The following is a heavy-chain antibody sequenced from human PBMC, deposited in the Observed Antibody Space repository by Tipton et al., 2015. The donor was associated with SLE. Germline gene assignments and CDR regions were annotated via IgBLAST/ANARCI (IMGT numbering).Heavy chain of an antibody. CDR2: IYYSGST. Sequence: TLSLTCTVSGGSISSYYWSWIRQPPGKGLEWIGYIYYSGSTNYNPSLKSRVTISVDTSKNQFSLKLSSVTAADTAVYYCARDRTVGAPRWFDPWGQGTLVTVSS. CDR1: GGSISSYY. D-gene: IGHD1-26*01. CDR3: ARDRTVGAPRWFDP. V-gene: IGHV4-59*01. J-gene: IGHJ5*02.